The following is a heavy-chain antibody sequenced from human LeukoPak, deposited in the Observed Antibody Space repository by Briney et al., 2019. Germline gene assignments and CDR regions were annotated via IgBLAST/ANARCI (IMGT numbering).Heavy chain of an antibody. Sequence: ASVKVSCKASRYTFTSYGISWVRQAPGQGLQWMGLISPDNGDTKSAQNLRGRVILTTDTSTSTAYMELRSLRSDDTAVYYCASGSYYFDYLGQGTLVTVSS. CDR2: ISPDNGDT. V-gene: IGHV1-18*01. D-gene: IGHD3-10*01. CDR3: ASGSYYFDY. CDR1: RYTFTSYG. J-gene: IGHJ4*02.